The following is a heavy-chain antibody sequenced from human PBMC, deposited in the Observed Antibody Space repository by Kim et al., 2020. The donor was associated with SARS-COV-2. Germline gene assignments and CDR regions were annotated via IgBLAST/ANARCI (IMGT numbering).Heavy chain of an antibody. V-gene: IGHV4-39*01. CDR3: ARRIDPRYGMDV. CDR1: GGSISSSSYY. D-gene: IGHD2-15*01. Sequence: SETLSLTCTVSGGSISSSSYYWGWIRQPPGKGLEWIGSIYYSGSTYYNQSLKSRVTISVVTSKNQFSLKLSSVTAADTAVYYCARRIDPRYGMDVWGQGTTVTVSS. J-gene: IGHJ6*02. CDR2: IYYSGST.